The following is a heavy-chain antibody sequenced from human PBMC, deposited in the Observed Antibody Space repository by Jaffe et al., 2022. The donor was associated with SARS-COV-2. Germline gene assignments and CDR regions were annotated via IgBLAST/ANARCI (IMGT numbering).Heavy chain of an antibody. D-gene: IGHD3-16*01. CDR2: IIGSGGRT. J-gene: IGHJ4*02. CDR3: AKDGGQSSSPFDY. V-gene: IGHV3-23*01. CDR1: GFTFSDYA. Sequence: EVQLLESGGGLVQPGGSLRLSCAASGFTFSDYAMSWVRQAPGRGLEWVSVIIGSGGRTYWADSMKGRFSISRDNTKNTLYLQMNGLRVEDTALYYCAKDGGQSSSPFDYWGQGTLVTVSS.